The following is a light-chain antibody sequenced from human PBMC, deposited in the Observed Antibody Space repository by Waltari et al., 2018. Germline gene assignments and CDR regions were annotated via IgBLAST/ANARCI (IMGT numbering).Light chain of an antibody. CDR2: AAS. V-gene: IGKV1-12*01. J-gene: IGKJ5*01. CDR1: EDVSTW. Sequence: DIQMTQSPSSVSASVGDRVTITCRASEDVSTWLAWYQQKPGKVPQLLIFAASVLRTGVSSRFTGSGSGTDFTLTISSLEPEDFATYYCQQSYSTPITFGQGTRLEIK. CDR3: QQSYSTPIT.